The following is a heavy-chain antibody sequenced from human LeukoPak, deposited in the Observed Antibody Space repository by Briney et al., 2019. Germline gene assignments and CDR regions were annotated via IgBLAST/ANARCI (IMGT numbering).Heavy chain of an antibody. Sequence: SETLSLTCTVSGGSISSSGFYWGWIRQPPGTGLEWIGSIYYSGSTYYNPSLKSRVTISVDTSKNQFSLKLSSVTAADTAVYYCASSSVEMAPWDHYMDVWGKGTTVTVSS. CDR2: IYYSGST. V-gene: IGHV4-39*01. J-gene: IGHJ6*03. CDR1: GGSISSSGFY. D-gene: IGHD5-24*01. CDR3: ASSSVEMAPWDHYMDV.